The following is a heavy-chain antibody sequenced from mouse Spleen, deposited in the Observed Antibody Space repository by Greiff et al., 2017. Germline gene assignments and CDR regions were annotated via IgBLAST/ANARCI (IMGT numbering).Heavy chain of an antibody. Sequence: EVQRVESGGGLVKPGGSLKLSCAASGFTFSSYAMSWVRQTPEKRLEWVATISSGGSYTYYPDSVKGRFTISRDNAKNTLYLQMSSLRSEDTAMYYCATYAMDYWGQGTSVTVSS. CDR3: ATYAMDY. CDR2: ISSGGSYT. J-gene: IGHJ4*01. CDR1: GFTFSSYA. V-gene: IGHV5-9-3*01.